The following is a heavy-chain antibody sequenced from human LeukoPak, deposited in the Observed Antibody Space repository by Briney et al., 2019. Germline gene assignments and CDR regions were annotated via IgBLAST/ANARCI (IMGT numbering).Heavy chain of an antibody. J-gene: IGHJ4*02. CDR2: ISYDGSNK. CDR3: ARVGYYYDSSGYFNFDY. CDR1: GFTFSSYA. V-gene: IGHV3-30-3*01. Sequence: GGSLRLSCAASGFTFSSYAMHWVRQAPGKGLEWVAVISYDGSNKYYADSVKGRFTISRDNSKNTLYLQMNSLRAEDTAVYYCARVGYYYDSSGYFNFDYWGQGTLVTVSS. D-gene: IGHD3-22*01.